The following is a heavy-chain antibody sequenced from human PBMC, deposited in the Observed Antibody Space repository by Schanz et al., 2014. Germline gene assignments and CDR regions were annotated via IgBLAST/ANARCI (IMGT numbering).Heavy chain of an antibody. Sequence: DVQLVDSGGGLVQPGGSLRLSCAASGFTFSGYAMSWVRQAPGKGLEWVSSIVGGGGRTYYADSVKGRFTISRDNSKNTLYLQMNSLRVEDTAVYYCARDGDFDYWGQGTLVTVSS. V-gene: IGHV3-23*04. CDR1: GFTFSGYA. J-gene: IGHJ4*02. CDR2: IVGGGGRT. CDR3: ARDGDFDY.